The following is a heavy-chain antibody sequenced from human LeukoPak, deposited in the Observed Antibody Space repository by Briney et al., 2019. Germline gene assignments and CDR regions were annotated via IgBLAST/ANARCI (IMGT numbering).Heavy chain of an antibody. J-gene: IGHJ3*02. V-gene: IGHV1-46*01. CDR1: GYTFSNYY. CDR3: ARGTYYYDSSGSGAFDI. Sequence: ASVKVSCKASGYTFSNYYMYWVRQAPGQGLEWMGIINPSGGSTSYEQKFQGRVTMTRDTSTSTVYMEMSSLTSEDTAVYCCARGTYYYDSSGSGAFDIWGQGTMVTVSS. D-gene: IGHD3-22*01. CDR2: INPSGGST.